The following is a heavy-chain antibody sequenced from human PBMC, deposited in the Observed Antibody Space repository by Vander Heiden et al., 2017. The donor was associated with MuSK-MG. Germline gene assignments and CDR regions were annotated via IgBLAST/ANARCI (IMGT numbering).Heavy chain of an antibody. CDR3: ARERGIAVAGTGEGFDY. D-gene: IGHD6-19*01. CDR2: IWYDGSNK. J-gene: IGHJ4*02. V-gene: IGHV3-33*01. Sequence: QVQLVESGGGVVQPGRSLRLSCAASGFTFSSYGMHWVRQAPGKGLEWVEVIWYDGSNKYYADSGKGRFTISRDNSKNTLYLQMNSLRAEDTAVYYCARERGIAVAGTGEGFDYWGQGTLVTVSS. CDR1: GFTFSSYG.